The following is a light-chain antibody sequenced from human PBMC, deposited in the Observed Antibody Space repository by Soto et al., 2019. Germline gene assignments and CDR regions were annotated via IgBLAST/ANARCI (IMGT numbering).Light chain of an antibody. CDR2: AAS. CDR3: QKYGSTPGFT. J-gene: IGKJ4*01. CDR1: QSFHTNY. Sequence: EIVLTQSPGTLSLSPGERATLSCRASQSFHTNYLAWYQQRPGQAPRLLIYAASRRASGIPDRFSGSGSGADFTLTISRLEPEDSAVYFCQKYGSTPGFTFGGGTKIEIK. V-gene: IGKV3-20*01.